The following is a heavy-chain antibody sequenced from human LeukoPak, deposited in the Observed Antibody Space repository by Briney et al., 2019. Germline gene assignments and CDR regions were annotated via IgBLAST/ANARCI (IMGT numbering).Heavy chain of an antibody. CDR3: ARHRSPNYYYYYGMDV. CDR1: GYSFTSYW. CDR2: IYPGGSDT. J-gene: IGHJ6*02. Sequence: GESLKISCKGSGYSFTSYWIGWVRQMPGKGLEWMGIIYPGGSDTRYSPSFQGQVTISADKSISTAHLQWSSLKASDTAMYYCARHRSPNYYYYYGMDVWGQGTTVTVSS. D-gene: IGHD2-15*01. V-gene: IGHV5-51*01.